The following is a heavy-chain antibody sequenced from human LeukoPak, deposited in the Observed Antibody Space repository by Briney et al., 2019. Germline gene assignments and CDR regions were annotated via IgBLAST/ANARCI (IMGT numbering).Heavy chain of an antibody. CDR3: ARGGSVWFGEFPHYYYGMDV. D-gene: IGHD3-10*01. CDR1: GFTFSSCA. V-gene: IGHV3-23*01. J-gene: IGHJ6*02. CDR2: ISGSGGST. Sequence: GGSLRLSCAASGFTFSSCAMSWVRQAPGKGLEWVSGISGSGGSTYYADSVKGRFTISRDNSKNTLYLQMNSLRAEDTAVYYCARGGSVWFGEFPHYYYGMDVWGQGTTVTVSS.